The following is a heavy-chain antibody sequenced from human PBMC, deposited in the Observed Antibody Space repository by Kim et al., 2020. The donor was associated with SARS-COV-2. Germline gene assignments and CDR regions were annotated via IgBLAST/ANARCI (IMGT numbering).Heavy chain of an antibody. CDR3: ARTSGSFYLFDY. CDR2: ISSSGSTI. Sequence: GGSLRLSCAASGFTFSSYEMNWVRQAPGKGLEWVSYISSSGSTIYYADSVKGRFTISRDNAKNSLYLQMNSLRAEDTAVYYCARTSGSFYLFDYWGQGTLVTVSS. V-gene: IGHV3-48*03. J-gene: IGHJ4*02. D-gene: IGHD1-26*01. CDR1: GFTFSSYE.